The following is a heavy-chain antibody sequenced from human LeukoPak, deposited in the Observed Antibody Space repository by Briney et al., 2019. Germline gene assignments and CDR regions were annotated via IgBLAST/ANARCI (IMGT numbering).Heavy chain of an antibody. CDR3: TTLTVASNFDY. D-gene: IGHD6-19*01. CDR2: ISSSGGTR. V-gene: IGHV3-48*03. Sequence: GGSLRLSCAVSEFAFRDFRFYEMYWVRKAPGKGLEWVSYISSSGGTRYYADSVRGRFTISRDNAKKSLYLQMNSLRAEDTAVYYCTTLTVASNFDYWGQGPLVTVSS. J-gene: IGHJ4*02. CDR1: EFAFRDFRFYE.